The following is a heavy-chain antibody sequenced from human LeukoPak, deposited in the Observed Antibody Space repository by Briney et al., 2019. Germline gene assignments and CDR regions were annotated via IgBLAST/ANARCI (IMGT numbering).Heavy chain of an antibody. CDR1: GFTFSDYY. CDR3: ARDRGFDISYNWFEP. J-gene: IGHJ5*02. V-gene: IGHV3-11*05. D-gene: IGHD3-10*01. CDR2: IGSSGSYT. Sequence: KPGGSLRLSCAASGFTFSDYYMSWIRQAPGKGLEWVSYIGSSGSYTKYADSVKGRFTISRDNAKNTLYLQMNSLRAEDTAVYYCARDRGFDISYNWFEPWGQGTLVTVSS.